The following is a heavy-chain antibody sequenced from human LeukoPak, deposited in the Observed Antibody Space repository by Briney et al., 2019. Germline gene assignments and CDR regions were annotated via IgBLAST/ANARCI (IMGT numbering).Heavy chain of an antibody. CDR3: ARVTVTHSYYYGMDV. CDR2: IYYSGST. V-gene: IGHV4-59*01. D-gene: IGHD4-17*01. J-gene: IGHJ6*02. CDR1: GGSISSYY. Sequence: SETLSLTCTVSGGSISSYYWSWIRQPPGKGLEWIGYIYYSGSTNYNPSLKSRVTISVDTSKNQFSLKLSSMTAADTAVYYCARVTVTHSYYYGMDVWGQGTTVTVSS.